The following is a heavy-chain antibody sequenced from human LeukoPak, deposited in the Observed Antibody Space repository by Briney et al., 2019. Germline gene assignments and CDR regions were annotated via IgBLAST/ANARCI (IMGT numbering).Heavy chain of an antibody. CDR2: INHSGST. Sequence: PSETLSLTCAVYGGSFSGYYWSWIRQPPGKGLEWIGEINHSGSTNYNPSLKSRVTISVDTSKNQFSLKLSSVTAADTAVYYCARRKSKAVAGRWGYYYYYYMDVWGKGTTVTISS. D-gene: IGHD6-19*01. V-gene: IGHV4-34*01. CDR1: GGSFSGYY. J-gene: IGHJ6*03. CDR3: ARRKSKAVAGRWGYYYYYYMDV.